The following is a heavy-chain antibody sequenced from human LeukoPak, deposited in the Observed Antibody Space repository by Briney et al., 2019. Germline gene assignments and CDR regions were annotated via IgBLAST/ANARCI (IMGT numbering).Heavy chain of an antibody. CDR2: IFYSGSS. J-gene: IGHJ3*02. D-gene: IGHD2-21*02. CDR1: GGSISSSSYY. V-gene: IGHV4-39*07. CDR3: ARQAYCGGDCYPGAFDI. Sequence: SETLSLTCTVSGGSISSSSYYWGWIRQPPGKGLEWIGSIFYSGSSYYSPSLKSRVTISVDTSKKQFSLKLSSVTAADTAVYYCARQAYCGGDCYPGAFDIWGQGTMVTVSS.